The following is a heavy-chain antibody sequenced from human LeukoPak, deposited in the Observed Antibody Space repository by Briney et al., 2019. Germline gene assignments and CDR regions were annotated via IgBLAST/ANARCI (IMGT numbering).Heavy chain of an antibody. V-gene: IGHV3-9*01. CDR1: GFTFDDYA. J-gene: IGHJ5*02. Sequence: GGSLRLSCAASGFTFDDYAMHWVRQAPGKGLEWVSGISWNSGSIGYADSVKGRFTISRDNSKNTLYLQMNSLRAEDTAVYYCPKPKGSGSLSWFDPWGQGTLVTVSS. CDR3: PKPKGSGSLSWFDP. D-gene: IGHD3-10*01. CDR2: ISWNSGSI.